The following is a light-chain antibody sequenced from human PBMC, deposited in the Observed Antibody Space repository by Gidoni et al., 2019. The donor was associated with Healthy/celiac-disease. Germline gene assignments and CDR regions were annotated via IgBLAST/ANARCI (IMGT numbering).Light chain of an antibody. Sequence: DIQMTQSPSSLSASVGDRVTITCRASQGISNYLAWYQQKPGKVPKLLIYAASTLQSGVPSRFSGSGSGTDFTLTISSLQPEDVATYYCQKYNSAPPGTFXQXTKVEIK. J-gene: IGKJ1*01. CDR1: QGISNY. V-gene: IGKV1-27*01. CDR2: AAS. CDR3: QKYNSAPPGT.